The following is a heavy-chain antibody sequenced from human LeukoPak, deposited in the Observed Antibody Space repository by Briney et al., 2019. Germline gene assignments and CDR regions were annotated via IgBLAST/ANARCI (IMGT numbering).Heavy chain of an antibody. Sequence: TGGSLRLSCAASGFTFISYEMNWVRQAPGKGLEWVSYISTSGTTLYYADSVKGRFTISRGNAKNSLYLQMNSLRAEDTAVYYCARALPSRRYYFDYWGQGTLVTVSS. CDR1: GFTFISYE. V-gene: IGHV3-48*03. CDR3: ARALPSRRYYFDY. CDR2: ISTSGTTL. J-gene: IGHJ4*02. D-gene: IGHD6-13*01.